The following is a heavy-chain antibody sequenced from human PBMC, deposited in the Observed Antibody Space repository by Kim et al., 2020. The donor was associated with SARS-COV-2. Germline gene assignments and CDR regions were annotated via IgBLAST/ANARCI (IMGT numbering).Heavy chain of an antibody. CDR3: ASLEIRWELLIGDAFDI. Sequence: GGSLRLSCAASGFTFSSYSMNWVRQAPGKGLEWVSSISSSSSYIYYADSVKGRFTISRDNAKNSLYLQMNSLRAEDTAVYYCASLEIRWELLIGDAFDIWGQGTMVTVSS. J-gene: IGHJ3*02. D-gene: IGHD1-26*01. V-gene: IGHV3-21*01. CDR2: ISSSSSYI. CDR1: GFTFSSYS.